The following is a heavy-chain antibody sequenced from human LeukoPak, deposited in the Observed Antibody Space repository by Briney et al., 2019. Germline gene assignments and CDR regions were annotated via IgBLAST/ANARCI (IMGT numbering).Heavy chain of an antibody. CDR3: ARCRGGGSCYADY. J-gene: IGHJ4*02. CDR1: GGSISGSRNY. CDR2: IYYSGST. D-gene: IGHD2-15*01. Sequence: PSETLSLTCTVSGGSISGSRNYWGWIRQPPGKGLEWFGSIYYSGSTYYNPSLKSRVTISVDPSNNQFSLKLSSVTAADTAVYYCARCRGGGSCYADYWGQGTLVTVSS. V-gene: IGHV4-39*01.